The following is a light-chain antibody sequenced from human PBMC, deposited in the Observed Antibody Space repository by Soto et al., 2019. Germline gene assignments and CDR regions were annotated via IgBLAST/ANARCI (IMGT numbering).Light chain of an antibody. J-gene: IGKJ1*01. CDR1: RSVSTS. CDR3: QQYAGRPPWT. Sequence: IVMPQSPGTLSVSPGDTATLSCRASRSVSTSLAWYQQKPGQAPRLFIYGASTRAIGIPARFSGSGSGTEFSLTISSLQSEDFAVYYCQQYAGRPPWTFGQGTKVDIK. CDR2: GAS. V-gene: IGKV3-15*01.